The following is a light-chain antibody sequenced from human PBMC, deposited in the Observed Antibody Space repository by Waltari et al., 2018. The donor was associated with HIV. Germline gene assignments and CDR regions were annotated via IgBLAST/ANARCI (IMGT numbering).Light chain of an antibody. CDR2: QDN. CDR1: NLGDKY. J-gene: IGLJ2*01. Sequence: SYELTQPPSVSVSPGQTASITCSGDNLGDKYACWYQQKPGQSPVLVIYQDNKRPSGIPERFSGSNSGNTATLTISGTQAMDEADYFCQAWDSGVVFGGGTKLTVL. V-gene: IGLV3-1*01. CDR3: QAWDSGVV.